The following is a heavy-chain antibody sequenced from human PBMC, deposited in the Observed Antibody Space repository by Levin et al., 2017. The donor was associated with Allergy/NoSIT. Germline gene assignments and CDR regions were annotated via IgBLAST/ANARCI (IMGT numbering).Heavy chain of an antibody. CDR2: INSDGSST. D-gene: IGHD2-21*02. V-gene: IGHV3-74*01. CDR1: GFTFSSYW. CDR3: ARGGRATDIETLAVVTGTPVDY. J-gene: IGHJ4*02. Sequence: GGSLRLSCAASGFTFSSYWMHWVRQAPGKGLVWVSCINSDGSSTSYADSVKGRFTISRDNAKNTLDLQMNSLRAEDTAVYYCARGGRATDIETLAVVTGTPVDYWGQGTLVTVSS.